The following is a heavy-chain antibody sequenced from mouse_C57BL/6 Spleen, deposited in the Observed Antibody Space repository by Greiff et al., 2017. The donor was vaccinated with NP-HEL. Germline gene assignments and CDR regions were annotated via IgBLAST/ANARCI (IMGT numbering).Heavy chain of an antibody. J-gene: IGHJ2*01. CDR1: GYTFTSYW. CDR2: IHPNSGST. Sequence: QVQLQQPGAELVKPGASVKLSCKASGYTFTSYWMHWVKQRPGQGLEWIGMIHPNSGSTNYNEKFKSKATLTVDKSSSTAYMQLSSLTSEDSAVYYCAREEIYYGSSDYWGQGTTLTVSS. D-gene: IGHD2-2*01. CDR3: AREEIYYGSSDY. V-gene: IGHV1-64*01.